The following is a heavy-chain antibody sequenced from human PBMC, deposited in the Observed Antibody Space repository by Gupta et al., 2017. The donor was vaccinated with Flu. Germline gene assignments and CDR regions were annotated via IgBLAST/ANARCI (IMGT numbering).Heavy chain of an antibody. CDR2: LVNSGTKT. Sequence: LLESGGGLVQPGGSLRLSCAASAFTFSDYIMAWVRQAPGKGLEWVSSLVNSGTKTYYVDSVKGRFTISRDNSKNTVFLEMNSLTAGDTAVYYCARAVAGTLYQSGSGGYYLTSYFDLWGQGTLVTVSS. CDR1: AFTFSDYI. V-gene: IGHV3-23*01. CDR3: ARAVAGTLYQSGSGGYYLTSYFDL. J-gene: IGHJ4*02. D-gene: IGHD3-22*01.